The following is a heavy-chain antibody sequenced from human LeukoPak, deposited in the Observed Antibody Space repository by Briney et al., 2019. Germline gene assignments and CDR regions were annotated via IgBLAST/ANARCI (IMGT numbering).Heavy chain of an antibody. CDR1: GGTFSSYA. J-gene: IGHJ4*02. CDR3: ARTVPSVAGSFDY. Sequence: SVKVSCKASGGTFSSYAISWVRQAPGQGLEWMGGIIPIFGTANYAQKFQGRVTITTDESTSTAYMELSSLRSEDTAVYYCARTVPSVAGSFDYWGQGTLVTVSS. D-gene: IGHD6-19*01. CDR2: IIPIFGTA. V-gene: IGHV1-69*05.